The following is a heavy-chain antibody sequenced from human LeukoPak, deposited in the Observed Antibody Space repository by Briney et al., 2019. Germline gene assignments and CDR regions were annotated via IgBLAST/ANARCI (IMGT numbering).Heavy chain of an antibody. CDR3: ARDLTSGALFDY. V-gene: IGHV3-30-3*01. CDR1: GFTLSNYP. CDR2: ISSDGSNK. D-gene: IGHD4/OR15-4a*01. Sequence: GRSLRLSCAASGFTLSNYPMHWVRQAPGKGLEWVAVISSDGSNKYFADSMKGRFTMSRDNSKNTLYLQMNSLRAEDTAVYYCARDLTSGALFDYWGQGTLVTVSS. J-gene: IGHJ4*02.